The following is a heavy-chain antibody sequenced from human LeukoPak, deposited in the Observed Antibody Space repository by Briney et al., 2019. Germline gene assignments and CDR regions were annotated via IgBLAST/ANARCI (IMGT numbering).Heavy chain of an antibody. CDR2: IIPILGIA. Sequence: SVTVSCKASGGTFSSYAISWVRQAPGQGLEWMGRIIPILGIANYAQKFQGRVTITADKSTSTAYMELSSLRSEDTAVYYCARLTGDPLDYWGQGTLVTVSS. CDR3: ARLTGDPLDY. V-gene: IGHV1-69*04. CDR1: GGTFSSYA. J-gene: IGHJ4*02. D-gene: IGHD7-27*01.